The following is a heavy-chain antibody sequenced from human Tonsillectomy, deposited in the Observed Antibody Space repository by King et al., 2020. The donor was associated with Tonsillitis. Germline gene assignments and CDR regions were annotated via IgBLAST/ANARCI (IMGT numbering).Heavy chain of an antibody. CDR2: IAFDGSNE. CDR1: GFTFSRYA. J-gene: IGHJ6*02. CDR3: ARGRYGDYVTGAYYGMDV. D-gene: IGHD4-17*01. V-gene: IGHV3-30*04. Sequence: QVQLVESGGGVVQPGRSLRLSCAASGFTFSRYAMHWVRQAPGKGLEWVAVIAFDGSNEYYADSVKGRFTISRDISKNTLYLQMNSLRAEDTAIYYCARGRYGDYVTGAYYGMDVWGQGTTVTVSS.